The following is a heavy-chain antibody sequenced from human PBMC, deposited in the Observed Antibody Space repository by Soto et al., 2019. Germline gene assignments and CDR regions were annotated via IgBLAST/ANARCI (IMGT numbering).Heavy chain of an antibody. D-gene: IGHD1-1*01. J-gene: IGHJ6*02. Sequence: PVESLKISCKGSGYSFTTYWIDWVRQMPGKGLEWVAIIYPGDSETRYSPSFQGRVTISVDKSINTAYLQWRSLKASDTAIYYCARHDVVNAMDVWGQGTTVTVSS. V-gene: IGHV5-51*01. CDR2: IYPGDSET. CDR1: GYSFTTYW. CDR3: ARHDVVNAMDV.